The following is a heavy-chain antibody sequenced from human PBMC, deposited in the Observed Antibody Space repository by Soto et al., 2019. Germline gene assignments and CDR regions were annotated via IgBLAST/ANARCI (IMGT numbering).Heavy chain of an antibody. CDR1: GFTFSSYA. J-gene: IGHJ4*02. CDR2: ISGSGGST. V-gene: IGHV3-23*01. CDR3: AKDRQGSSWYPPFNFDY. D-gene: IGHD6-13*01. Sequence: GGSLRLSCAASGFTFSSYAMSWVRQAPGKGLEWVSAISGSGGSTYYADSVKGRFTISRDNSKNTLYLQMNSLRAEDTAVYYCAKDRQGSSWYPPFNFDYWGQGTLVTVSS.